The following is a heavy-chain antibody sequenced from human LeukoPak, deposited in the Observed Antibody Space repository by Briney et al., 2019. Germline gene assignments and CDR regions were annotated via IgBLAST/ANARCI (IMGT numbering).Heavy chain of an antibody. D-gene: IGHD2-15*01. CDR1: GDSISSYY. Sequence: PSETLSLTCTVSGDSISSYYWSWIRQPPGKGLEWIGYIYYSGSTNYNPSLKSRVTISVDTSKNQFSLKLSSVTAADTAVYYCARSPRGSRQDYWGQGTLVTVSS. J-gene: IGHJ4*02. CDR3: ARSPRGSRQDY. CDR2: IYYSGST. V-gene: IGHV4-59*01.